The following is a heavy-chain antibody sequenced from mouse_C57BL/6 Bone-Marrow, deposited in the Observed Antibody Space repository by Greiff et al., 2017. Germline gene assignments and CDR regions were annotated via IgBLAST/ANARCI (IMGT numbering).Heavy chain of an antibody. Sequence: VQLKESGAELVKPGASVKLSCTASGFNIKDYYMHWVKQRTEQGLEWIGRIDPEDGATKYAPKFQGKATITADTSSNTADLQLSSLTSEDTAVYYCARTHYYGSPWFAYWGQGTLVTVSA. CDR3: ARTHYYGSPWFAY. V-gene: IGHV14-2*01. J-gene: IGHJ3*01. CDR1: GFNIKDYY. CDR2: IDPEDGAT. D-gene: IGHD1-1*01.